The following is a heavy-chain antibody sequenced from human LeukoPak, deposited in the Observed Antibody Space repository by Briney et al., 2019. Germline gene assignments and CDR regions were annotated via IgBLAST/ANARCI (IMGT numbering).Heavy chain of an antibody. J-gene: IGHJ4*02. D-gene: IGHD3-22*01. CDR3: TLVVVILWYFDY. CDR2: ISGSGGST. Sequence: GGSLRLSCAASGFTFSSYAMSCVRQAPGKGLEWVSAISGSGGSTYYADSVKGRFTISRDNSKNTLYLQMNSLRAEDTAVYYCTLVVVILWYFDYWGQGTLVTVSS. V-gene: IGHV3-23*01. CDR1: GFTFSSYA.